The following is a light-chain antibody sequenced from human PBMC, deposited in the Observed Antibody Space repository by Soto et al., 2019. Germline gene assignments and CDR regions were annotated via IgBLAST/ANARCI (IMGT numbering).Light chain of an antibody. CDR2: GAS. Sequence: EIVFTQSPGTVSLSPGERATLSCRASQSVSSSYLAWYQQKPGQAPRLLIYGASSRATGIPDRFSGGGSGTDFTLAIRRLQPEDFAVYYCQQCGSSPWTVGQGTKGDIK. J-gene: IGKJ1*01. CDR3: QQCGSSPWT. CDR1: QSVSSSY. V-gene: IGKV3-20*01.